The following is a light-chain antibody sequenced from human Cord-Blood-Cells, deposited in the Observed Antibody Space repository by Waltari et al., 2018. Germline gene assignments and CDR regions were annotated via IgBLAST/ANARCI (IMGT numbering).Light chain of an antibody. CDR3: QQYYSTPPA. CDR1: QSVLYSSNNKNY. V-gene: IGKV4-1*01. J-gene: IGKJ1*01. CDR2: WAS. Sequence: DIVMTPSPDSLAVTLGERATINRKSSQSVLYSSNNKNYLAWYQQKPGQPPKLLIYWASTRESGVPDRFSGSGSGTDFTLTISSLQAEDVAVYYCQQYYSTPPAFGQGTKVEIK.